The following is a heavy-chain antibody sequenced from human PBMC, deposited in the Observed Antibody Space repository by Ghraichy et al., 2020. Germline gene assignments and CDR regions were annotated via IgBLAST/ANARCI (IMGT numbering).Heavy chain of an antibody. CDR2: IIPIFGTA. D-gene: IGHD3-22*01. J-gene: IGHJ4*02. CDR3: AREGRYYYDSSGYSYFDY. Sequence: SVKVSCKASGGTFSSYAISWVRQAPGQGLEWMGGIIPIFGTANYAQKFQGRVTITADESTSTAYMELSSLRSEDTAVYYCAREGRYYYDSSGYSYFDYWGQGTLVTVSS. V-gene: IGHV1-69*13. CDR1: GGTFSSYA.